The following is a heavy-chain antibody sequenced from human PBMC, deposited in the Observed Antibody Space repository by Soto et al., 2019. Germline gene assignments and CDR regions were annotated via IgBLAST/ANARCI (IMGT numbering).Heavy chain of an antibody. J-gene: IGHJ4*02. CDR2: IYYSGST. CDR1: GGSISSSSYY. CDR3: ASPTHYYGSGSYYSAFDY. V-gene: IGHV4-39*01. D-gene: IGHD3-10*01. Sequence: SETLSLTCTVSGGSISSSSYYWGWIRQPPGKGLEWIGSIYYSGSTYYNPSLKSRVTISVDTSKNQFPLKLGSVTAADTAVYYCASPTHYYGSGSYYSAFDYWGQGTLVTVSS.